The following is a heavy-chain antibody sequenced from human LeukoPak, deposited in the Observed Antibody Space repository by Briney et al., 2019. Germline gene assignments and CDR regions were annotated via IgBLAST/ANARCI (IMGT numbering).Heavy chain of an antibody. CDR2: INHSGST. Sequence: PSETPSLTCAVYGGSFSGYYWSWIRQPPGKGLEWIGEINHSGSTNYNPSLKSRVTISVDTSKNQFSLKLSSVTAADTAVYYCAHTPGYCSSTSCYGMPNYYYGMDVWGQGTTVTVSS. CDR1: GGSFSGYY. V-gene: IGHV4-34*01. D-gene: IGHD2-2*01. J-gene: IGHJ6*02. CDR3: AHTPGYCSSTSCYGMPNYYYGMDV.